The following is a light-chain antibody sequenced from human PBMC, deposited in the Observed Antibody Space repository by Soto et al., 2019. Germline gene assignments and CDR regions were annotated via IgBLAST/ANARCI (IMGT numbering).Light chain of an antibody. V-gene: IGLV2-23*01. Sequence: QSVLTQPASVSGSPAQSITISCTGSSSDVGGSGLVSWYQFHPGKAPKLLIFEGFKRPSGVSNRFSGSKSGSTASLTISGLQTEDEADYYCCSYAGRSTGDVVFGGGTKVTVL. CDR3: CSYAGRSTGDVV. CDR1: SSDVGGSGL. J-gene: IGLJ2*01. CDR2: EGF.